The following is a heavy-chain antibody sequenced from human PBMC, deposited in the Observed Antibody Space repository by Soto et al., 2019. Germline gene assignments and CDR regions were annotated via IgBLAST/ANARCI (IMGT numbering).Heavy chain of an antibody. J-gene: IGHJ4*02. Sequence: ASGFTFSNYGMHWVRQAPGKGLKWVAVISYDGSNKYYADSVKGRFTISRDNSKNTLYLQMNSLRAEDTAVYYCARGRDYLGGDFDYWGQGTLVTVS. CDR3: ARGRDYLGGDFDY. D-gene: IGHD3-16*01. CDR1: GFTFSNYG. CDR2: ISYDGSNK. V-gene: IGHV3-30-3*01.